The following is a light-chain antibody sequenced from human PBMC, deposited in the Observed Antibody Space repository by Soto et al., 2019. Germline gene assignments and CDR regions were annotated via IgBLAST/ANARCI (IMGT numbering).Light chain of an antibody. CDR1: GSDVGGYNY. V-gene: IGLV2-14*03. J-gene: IGLJ2*01. CDR3: SSYTSSSTRV. Sequence: QSALTQPASVSGSPEQSITIPCTGTGSDVGGYNYVSWYQHHPGKAPKLMIYDVSNRPSGVSNRFSGSKSGNTASLTISGLQAEDEADYYCSSYTSSSTRVFGGGTKLTVL. CDR2: DVS.